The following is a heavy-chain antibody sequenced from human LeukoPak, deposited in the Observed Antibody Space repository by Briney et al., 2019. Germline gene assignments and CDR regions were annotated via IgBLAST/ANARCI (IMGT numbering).Heavy chain of an antibody. CDR2: IRQDGSET. V-gene: IGHV3-7*01. CDR1: GFTFSAYW. Sequence: GGSLRLSCAASGFTFSAYWMSWVRQAPGKGLEWVANIRQDGSETYYADSAKGRFTISRDNAKNSLYLQMSSLRAEDTAVYYCARSWFGVDYWGQGTLVTVSS. D-gene: IGHD3-10*01. CDR3: ARSWFGVDY. J-gene: IGHJ4*02.